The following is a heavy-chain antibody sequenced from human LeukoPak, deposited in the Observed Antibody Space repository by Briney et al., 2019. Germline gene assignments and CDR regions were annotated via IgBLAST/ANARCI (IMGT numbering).Heavy chain of an antibody. D-gene: IGHD3-16*01. V-gene: IGHV6-1*01. CDR1: GDSVSRNSES. CDR3: ARTYDGDMDV. CDR2: TYYRSKWYN. Sequence: SQTLSLTCVISGDSVSRNSESWNWIRQSPSRGLEWLGRTYYRSKWYNDYAVSVKSRITINPDTSKNQFSLQLNSVTPEDTAVYYCARTYDGDMDVWGKGTTVTVSS. J-gene: IGHJ6*03.